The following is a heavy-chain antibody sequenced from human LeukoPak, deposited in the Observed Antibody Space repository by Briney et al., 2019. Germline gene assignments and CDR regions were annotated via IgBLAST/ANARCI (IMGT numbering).Heavy chain of an antibody. CDR2: ISHSGST. CDR3: ARDPCSYSGYDCSGY. V-gene: IGHV4-38-2*02. CDR1: GYSISSGYY. Sequence: SETLSLTCTVSGYSISSGYYWGWIRQPPGKGLKWIGSISHSGSTYYNPSLKSRVTISVDTSKNQFSLKLSSLTAADTAVYYCARDPCSYSGYDCSGYWGQGTMVTVSS. J-gene: IGHJ4*02. D-gene: IGHD5-12*01.